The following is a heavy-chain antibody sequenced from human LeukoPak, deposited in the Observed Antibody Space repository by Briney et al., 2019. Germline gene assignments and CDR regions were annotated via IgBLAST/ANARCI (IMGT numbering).Heavy chain of an antibody. J-gene: IGHJ4*02. D-gene: IGHD5-18*01. CDR1: GFTFSSYG. Sequence: GRSLRLSCAASGFTFSSYGMHWVRQAPGKGLEWVAVIWYDGSNKYYADSVKGRFTISRDNSKNTLYLQMNSLRAEDTAVYYCARDEAAMAYFDYWGQGTLVTVSS. CDR3: ARDEAAMAYFDY. CDR2: IWYDGSNK. V-gene: IGHV3-33*01.